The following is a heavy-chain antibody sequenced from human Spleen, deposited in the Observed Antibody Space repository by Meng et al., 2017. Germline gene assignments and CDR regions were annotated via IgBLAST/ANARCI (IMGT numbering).Heavy chain of an antibody. J-gene: IGHJ5*02. CDR2: IYYSGTT. D-gene: IGHD3-10*01. CDR1: GGSISSGGYY. Sequence: QVQLQESGPGLVKPSQTLSLTCTGSGGSISSGGYYWNWIRHHPGKGLEWIGYIYYSGTTYYNPSLKSRVTMSVETSKNQFSLKLSSVTAADTAVYFCARDGVGYGSGTNKWFDPWGQGTLVTVSS. CDR3: ARDGVGYGSGTNKWFDP. V-gene: IGHV4-31*03.